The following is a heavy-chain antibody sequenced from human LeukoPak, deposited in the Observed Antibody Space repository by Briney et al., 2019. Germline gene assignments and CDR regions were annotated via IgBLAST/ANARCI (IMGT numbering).Heavy chain of an antibody. Sequence: GESLKISCKASGYSFTSYWIGWVRQMRGKGLEWTGIIYPGDSDTRYSPSFQGQVTISADKSISTAYLQWSSLKASDTAMYYCARRFGELFGYYYMDVWGKGTTVTVSS. CDR2: IYPGDSDT. CDR1: GYSFTSYW. D-gene: IGHD3-10*01. V-gene: IGHV5-51*01. CDR3: ARRFGELFGYYYMDV. J-gene: IGHJ6*03.